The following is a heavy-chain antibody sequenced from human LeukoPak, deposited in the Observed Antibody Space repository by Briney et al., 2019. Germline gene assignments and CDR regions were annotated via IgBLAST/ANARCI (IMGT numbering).Heavy chain of an antibody. D-gene: IGHD3-3*01. CDR3: ARGPYYDFWSGYRSYYYYYYMDV. J-gene: IGHJ6*03. CDR2: INHSGST. Sequence: PSETLSLTCAVYGGSFSGYYWSWIRQPPGKGLEWIGEINHSGSTNYNPSLKSRVTISVDTSKNQFSLKLSSVTAADTAVYYCARGPYYDFWSGYRSYYYYYYMDVWGKGTTVTVSS. CDR1: GGSFSGYY. V-gene: IGHV4-34*01.